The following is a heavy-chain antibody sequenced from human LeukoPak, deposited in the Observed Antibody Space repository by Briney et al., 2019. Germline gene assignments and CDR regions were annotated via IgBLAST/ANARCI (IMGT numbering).Heavy chain of an antibody. J-gene: IGHJ4*02. CDR2: IRYDGSNK. V-gene: IGHV3-30*02. CDR1: GFTFSSYG. D-gene: IGHD1-26*01. CDR3: ARDPSNSGTYYVLDY. Sequence: GGSLRLSCAASGFTFSSYGMHWVRQAPGKGLEWVAFIRYDGSNKYYADSVKGRFTISRDNSKNTLYLQMNSLRADDTAVYYCARDPSNSGTYYVLDYWGQGTLVSVSS.